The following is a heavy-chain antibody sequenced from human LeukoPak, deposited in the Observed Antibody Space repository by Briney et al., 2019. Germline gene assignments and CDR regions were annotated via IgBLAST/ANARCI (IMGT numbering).Heavy chain of an antibody. CDR1: GGSISSSRDY. CDR2: IYYSGST. CDR3: ARTQEAGYSSGRYDSYYYYYMDV. Sequence: SETLSLTCTVSGGSISSSRDYWAWLRQPPGKGLEWIANIYYSGSTYYSPSLKSRVTISVDTSKNQFSLKLSSVTAADTAVYFCARTQEAGYSSGRYDSYYYYYMDVWGKGTTVTISS. D-gene: IGHD6-19*01. J-gene: IGHJ6*03. V-gene: IGHV4-39*07.